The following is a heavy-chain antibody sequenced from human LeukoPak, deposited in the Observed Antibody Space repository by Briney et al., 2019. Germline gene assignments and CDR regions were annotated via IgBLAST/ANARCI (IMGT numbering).Heavy chain of an antibody. D-gene: IGHD3-3*01. V-gene: IGHV3-48*01. J-gene: IGHJ4*02. CDR2: ISSSGNTI. Sequence: PGGSLRLSXSASGFTFSTYALNWVRQAPGKGLEWVSYISSSGNTIYYADSVKGRFTISRDDAKNSLSLQMSSLSLEDTAVYYCVRADFWSGPVHWGQGTLVTVSS. CDR1: GFTFSTYA. CDR3: VRADFWSGPVH.